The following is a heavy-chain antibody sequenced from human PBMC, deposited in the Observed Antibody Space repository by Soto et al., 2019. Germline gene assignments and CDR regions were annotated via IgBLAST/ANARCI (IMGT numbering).Heavy chain of an antibody. D-gene: IGHD4-17*01. J-gene: IGHJ4*02. V-gene: IGHV3-15*01. CDR2: IRSKSDGGTT. CDR1: GFTFSNAW. CDR3: TTQGLTTVTYFDS. Sequence: EVQLVESGGGLAKPGGSLRLSCAASGFTFSNAWMNWVRQTPGKGLEWVGHIRSKSDGGTTDYAAPVKGRFTISRDDSQNTLYLQMNSLKTDDTAVYYCTTQGLTTVTYFDSWGQGTLVTVSS.